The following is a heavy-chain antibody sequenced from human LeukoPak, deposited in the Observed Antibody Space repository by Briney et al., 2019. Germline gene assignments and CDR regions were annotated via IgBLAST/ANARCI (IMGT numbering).Heavy chain of an antibody. CDR2: INPNSGGT. J-gene: IGHJ5*02. V-gene: IGHV1-2*02. CDR1: GYTFTGYY. CDR3: ARGGKAHCTDGVCYTSGVWFDP. Sequence: GASVKVSCKASGYTFTGYYMHWVRQAPGQGLEWMGWINPNSGGTNYAQKFQGRVTMTTDTSISAAYMDLIRLTSDDTAVYYCARGGKAHCTDGVCYTSGVWFDPWGQGTLVTVSS. D-gene: IGHD2-8*01.